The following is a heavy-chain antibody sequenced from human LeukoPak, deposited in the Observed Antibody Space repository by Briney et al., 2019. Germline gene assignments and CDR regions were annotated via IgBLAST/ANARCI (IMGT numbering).Heavy chain of an antibody. Sequence: ASVKVSCKASGYTFTSYDINWVRQATGQGLEWMGWMNPNSGNTGYAQKFQGRVTMTRNTSISTAYMELSSLRSEDTAVYYCARGIWGTEYYDFWSGYYTGIYYYYMDVWGKGTTVTVSS. CDR2: MNPNSGNT. CDR3: ARGIWGTEYYDFWSGYYTGIYYYYMDV. V-gene: IGHV1-8*01. CDR1: GYTFTSYD. J-gene: IGHJ6*03. D-gene: IGHD3-3*01.